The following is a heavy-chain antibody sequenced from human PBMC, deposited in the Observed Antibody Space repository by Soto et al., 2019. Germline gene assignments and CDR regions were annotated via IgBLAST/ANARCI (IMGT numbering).Heavy chain of an antibody. J-gene: IGHJ4*02. CDR3: ARTDILTGYTFDY. CDR2: IYYSGST. CDR1: GGSISSSSYY. Sequence: SETLSLTCTVSGGSISSSSYYWGWIRQPPGKGLEWIGSIYYSGSTYYNPSLKSRVTISVDTSKNQFSLKLSSVTAADTAVYYCARTDILTGYTFDYWGQGTLVTVSS. V-gene: IGHV4-39*01. D-gene: IGHD3-9*01.